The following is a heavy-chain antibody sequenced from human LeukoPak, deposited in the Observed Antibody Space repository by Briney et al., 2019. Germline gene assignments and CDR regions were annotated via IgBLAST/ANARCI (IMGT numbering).Heavy chain of an antibody. CDR3: ARGMAGNQDVFDI. V-gene: IGHV1-69*05. D-gene: IGHD6-19*01. CDR2: IIPLFGTA. J-gene: IGHJ3*02. CDR1: GGTFSSYA. Sequence: SVKVSCKASGGTFSSYAISWVRQAPGQGLEWMGGIIPLFGTADYVQKFQGRVTMTTDESMSTAYMELSSLRSEDTAVYYCARGMAGNQDVFDIWGQGTMVTVSS.